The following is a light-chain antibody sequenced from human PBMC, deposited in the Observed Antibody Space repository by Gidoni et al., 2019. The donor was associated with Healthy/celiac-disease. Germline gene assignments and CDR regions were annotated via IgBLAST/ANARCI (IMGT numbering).Light chain of an antibody. V-gene: IGLV2-8*01. CDR2: EVS. CDR3: SSYAGRVWV. CDR1: SSDVGGYNY. Sequence: SALTQPPSASGSPGQSVTISCTGTSSDVGGYNYVSWYQQHPGKAPKLMIYEVSKRPSGVPDRFSGSKSGNTASLTGPGLQAEDEADYYCSSYAGRVWVFGGGTKLTVL. J-gene: IGLJ3*02.